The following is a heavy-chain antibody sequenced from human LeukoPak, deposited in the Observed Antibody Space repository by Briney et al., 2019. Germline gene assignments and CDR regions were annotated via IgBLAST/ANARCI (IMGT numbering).Heavy chain of an antibody. CDR2: MFHNQTT. CDR1: GYSIRGGYY. J-gene: IGHJ4*02. V-gene: IGHV4-38-2*01. Sequence: SETLSLTCAVSGYSIRGGYYWAWIRQPPGKGLEWIGTMFHNQTTYYNPSHKTRVTLSVDVSQNQFSLKLNSVTATDTAVYYCATNIVVVPAALDHWGQGTLVTVSS. D-gene: IGHD2-2*01. CDR3: ATNIVVVPAALDH.